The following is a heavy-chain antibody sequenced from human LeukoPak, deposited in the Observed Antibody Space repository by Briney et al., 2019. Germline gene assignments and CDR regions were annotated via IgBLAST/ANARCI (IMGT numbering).Heavy chain of an antibody. CDR2: IYYSGST. Sequence: SETLSLTCTVSGGSINSGGYYWSWIRQHPGKGLEWIGYIYYSGSTYYNPSLKSRVAISVDMSTNQFSLKLTSVTAADTAMYYCTRADHDGSGRFFDLWGRGTLVTVSS. CDR3: TRADHDGSGRFFDL. V-gene: IGHV4-31*03. CDR1: GGSINSGGYY. D-gene: IGHD1-14*01. J-gene: IGHJ2*01.